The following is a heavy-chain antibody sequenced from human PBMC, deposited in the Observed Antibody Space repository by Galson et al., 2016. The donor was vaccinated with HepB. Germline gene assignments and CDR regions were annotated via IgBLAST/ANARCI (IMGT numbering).Heavy chain of an antibody. Sequence: SLRLSCAASEVSFSHYAIHWVRQAPGKGLEWVSYISYDTNNKYYADSVKGRFTVSRDTSKNTVYLHMNSLRPDDTATYYCAKESGKYGLYISGLKIDSWGQGTLVSVSS. CDR3: AKESGKYGLYISGLKIDS. V-gene: IGHV3-30-3*01. CDR2: ISYDTNNK. CDR1: EVSFSHYA. D-gene: IGHD3-10*01. J-gene: IGHJ4*02.